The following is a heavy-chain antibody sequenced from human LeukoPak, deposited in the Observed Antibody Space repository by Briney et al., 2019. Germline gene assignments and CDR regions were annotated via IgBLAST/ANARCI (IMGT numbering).Heavy chain of an antibody. Sequence: GRSLRLSCAASGFTFSNAWMSWVRQAPGKGLEWVGRITSKTDGGTTDYAAPVKGRFTISRDDSKNTLYLQMNSLKTEDTAVYYCTTQADYWGQGTLVTVSS. CDR2: ITSKTDGGTT. CDR1: GFTFSNAW. CDR3: TTQADY. V-gene: IGHV3-15*01. J-gene: IGHJ4*02.